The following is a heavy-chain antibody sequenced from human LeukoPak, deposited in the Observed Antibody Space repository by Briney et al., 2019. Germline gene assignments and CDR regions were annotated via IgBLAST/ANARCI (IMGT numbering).Heavy chain of an antibody. Sequence: SGGSLRLSCAASGFTFSGSAMHWVRQASGKGLEWVGRIRDKANSYATAYIASVKGRFTISRDDSKNTAYLQVSSLKTEDTAVYYCTRWDCTTTGCYPFDYWGQGTLVTVSS. J-gene: IGHJ4*02. CDR3: TRWDCTTTGCYPFDY. V-gene: IGHV3-73*01. CDR2: IRDKANSYAT. D-gene: IGHD2-2*01. CDR1: GFTFSGSA.